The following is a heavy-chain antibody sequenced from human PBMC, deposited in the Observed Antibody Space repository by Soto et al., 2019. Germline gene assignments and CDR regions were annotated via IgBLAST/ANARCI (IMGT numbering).Heavy chain of an antibody. D-gene: IGHD3-22*01. CDR1: GYSFAGYW. J-gene: IGHJ4*02. V-gene: IGHV5-10-1*01. CDR2: IDPSDSQT. Sequence: GESLKISCKGSGYSFAGYWITWVRQKPGKGLEWMGRIDPSDSQTYYSPSFRGLVTISVTKSITTVFLQWSSLRASDTAMYYCARQIYDSDTGPNFQYYFDSWGQGTPVTVSS. CDR3: ARQIYDSDTGPNFQYYFDS.